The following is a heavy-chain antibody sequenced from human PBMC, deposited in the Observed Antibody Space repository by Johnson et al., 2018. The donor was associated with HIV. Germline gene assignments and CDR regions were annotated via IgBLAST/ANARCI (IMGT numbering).Heavy chain of an antibody. V-gene: IGHV3-30-3*01. D-gene: IGHD5-18*01. CDR1: EFTFSNYA. J-gene: IGHJ3*02. CDR3: ARGQLWLLDDALDI. CDR2: VPDDGDNK. Sequence: QVQLVESGGGLVQPGGSLRLSCAASEFTFSNYAMHWVRQAPGKGLEWVAVVPDDGDNKYYADSVKGRFTISRDNSKNTLYLQRNSLRAEDTAIYYCARGQLWLLDDALDIWGQGTMVTVSS.